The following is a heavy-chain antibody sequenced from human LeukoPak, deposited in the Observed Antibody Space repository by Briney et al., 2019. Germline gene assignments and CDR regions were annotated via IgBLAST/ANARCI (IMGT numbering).Heavy chain of an antibody. Sequence: SETLSLTCTVSGGSIDSSSYFWGWIRQPPGKGLEWIGSIYYSSTTFYSPSLKSRVTISVDTSKNQFSLRLSSVTAADTAIYYCARHFIYFESSAFYNWFDPWGQGTLVTVSS. J-gene: IGHJ5*02. V-gene: IGHV4-39*01. CDR1: GGSIDSSSYF. D-gene: IGHD3-22*01. CDR3: ARHFIYFESSAFYNWFDP. CDR2: IYYSSTT.